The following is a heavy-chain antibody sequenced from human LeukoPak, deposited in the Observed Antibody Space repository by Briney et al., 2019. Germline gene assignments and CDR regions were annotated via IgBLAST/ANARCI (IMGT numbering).Heavy chain of an antibody. V-gene: IGHV1-2*02. CDR2: IDPNSGGT. J-gene: IGHJ4*02. Sequence: GASVKVSCKASAFTFTGYYIHWVRQAPGQGLEWMGWIDPNSGGTNYAQKFQGRVTLSRDTSINTAYMEVSRLRSDDTAVYYCARDRRRDLVLDYWGQGTLVTVSS. CDR1: AFTFTGYY. CDR3: ARDRRRDLVLDY.